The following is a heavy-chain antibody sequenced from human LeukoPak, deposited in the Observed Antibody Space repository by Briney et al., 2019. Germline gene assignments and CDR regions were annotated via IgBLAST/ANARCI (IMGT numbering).Heavy chain of an antibody. D-gene: IGHD3-3*01. CDR1: GYTFTGCY. Sequence: ASVKVSCKASGYTFTGCYMHWVRQAPGQGLEWMGWINPNSGGTNYAQKFQGRVTMTRDTSISTAYMELSRLRSDDTAVYYCARGTTIFGVVIIRFDPWGQGTLVTVSS. CDR3: ARGTTIFGVVIIRFDP. V-gene: IGHV1-2*02. J-gene: IGHJ5*02. CDR2: INPNSGGT.